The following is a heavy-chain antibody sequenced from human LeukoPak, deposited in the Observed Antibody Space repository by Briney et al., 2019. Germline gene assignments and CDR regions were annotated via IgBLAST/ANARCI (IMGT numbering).Heavy chain of an antibody. CDR1: GFTVSANY. V-gene: IGHV3-53*04. CDR3: ARATTVQMAPYYFDY. D-gene: IGHD1-14*01. J-gene: IGHJ4*02. CDR2: IYSGGST. Sequence: GGSLRLSCAASGFTVSANYMSWGRQAPGERLEWVSVIYSGGSTYYADSVKGRFTISRHNSQNTVYLQMNSLTAEDTAVYYCARATTVQMAPYYFDYWGQGTLVTVSS.